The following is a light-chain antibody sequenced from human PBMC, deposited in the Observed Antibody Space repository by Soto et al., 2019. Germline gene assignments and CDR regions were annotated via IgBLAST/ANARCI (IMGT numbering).Light chain of an antibody. V-gene: IGKV1-27*01. CDR1: QGISTY. CDR3: QKDNIAPWT. J-gene: IGKJ1*01. CDR2: VAS. Sequence: DIQMTQSPSSLSASVGDRVTITCRASQGISTYLAWYQQQPGKVPKLLIYVASTLQSGVPSRFSGSGSGTDFTLTISSPQPEDFATYYCQKDNIAPWTFGQGTKVEIK.